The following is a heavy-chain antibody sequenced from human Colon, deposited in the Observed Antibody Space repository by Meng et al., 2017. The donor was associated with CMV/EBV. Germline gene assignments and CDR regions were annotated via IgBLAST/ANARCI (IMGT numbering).Heavy chain of an antibody. V-gene: IGHV3-23*01. CDR3: AKRGKSGTRYFGFDH. Sequence: GESLKISCAASGFPFSSFPMTWVRQAPGKGLEWISTINEDGVNTYYADSVKGRFTISRDNSKNTLYLQMNYLRAEDTAVFYCAKRGKSGTRYFGFDHWGRGALVTVSS. CDR2: INEDGVNT. D-gene: IGHD1-26*01. CDR1: GFPFSSFP. J-gene: IGHJ4*02.